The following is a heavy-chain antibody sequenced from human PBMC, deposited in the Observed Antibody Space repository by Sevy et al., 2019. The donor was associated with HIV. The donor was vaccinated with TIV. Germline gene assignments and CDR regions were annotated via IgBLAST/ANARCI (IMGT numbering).Heavy chain of an antibody. V-gene: IGHV4-34*01. D-gene: IGHD6-13*01. Sequence: SETLSLTCAVYGGSFSGYYWSWIRQPPGKGLEWIGEINHSGSTNYNPSLKSRVTISVDTSKNQFSLKLSSVTAADTVLFYCARALGIAAAGTRGDGMDVWGQGTTVTVSS. CDR2: INHSGST. J-gene: IGHJ6*02. CDR3: ARALGIAAAGTRGDGMDV. CDR1: GGSFSGYY.